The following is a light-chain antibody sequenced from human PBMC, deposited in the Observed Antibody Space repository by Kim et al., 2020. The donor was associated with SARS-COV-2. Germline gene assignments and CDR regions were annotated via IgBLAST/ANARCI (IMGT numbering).Light chain of an antibody. CDR3: QQWGSSSWT. V-gene: IGKV3-20*01. Sequence: SPGERAPLSCRASQSVSRNYLAWYQQRPGQAPRLLIYGVSSRATGIPDRFSGSGSGTDFTLTISRLEPEDFAVYYCQQWGSSSWTFGQGTKVDIK. CDR2: GVS. CDR1: QSVSRNY. J-gene: IGKJ1*01.